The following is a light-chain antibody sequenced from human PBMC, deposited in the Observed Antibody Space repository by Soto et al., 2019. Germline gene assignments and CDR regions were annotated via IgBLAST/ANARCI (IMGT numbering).Light chain of an antibody. Sequence: DIVMTQSPDSLAVSLGERATINCKSSQNVLYSSNNKNYLSWYQQKPRQPPKLLIYWASTRESGVPDRFSGSGSGTDFTLTISSLQAEDVAVYYCQQYYSIPLTFGGGTKVDI. V-gene: IGKV4-1*01. CDR2: WAS. J-gene: IGKJ4*01. CDR1: QNVLYSSNNKNY. CDR3: QQYYSIPLT.